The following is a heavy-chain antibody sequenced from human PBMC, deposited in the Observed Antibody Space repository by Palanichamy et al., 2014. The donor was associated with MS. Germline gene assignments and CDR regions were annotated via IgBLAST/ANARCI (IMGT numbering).Heavy chain of an antibody. J-gene: IGHJ4*02. CDR1: GYSFTNYW. CDR3: ARHAGYKNTWLDY. V-gene: IGHV5-10-1*03. Sequence: EVQLVQSGAEVKKPGESLRISCKGFGYSFTNYWISWVRQMPGKGLQWMGEIDPSGSYINYSPSLQGHVTISVDKSITAAYLHWSSLKASDTAMYYCARHAGYKNTWLDYWGQGALVTVSS. D-gene: IGHD5-12*01. CDR2: IDPSGSYI.